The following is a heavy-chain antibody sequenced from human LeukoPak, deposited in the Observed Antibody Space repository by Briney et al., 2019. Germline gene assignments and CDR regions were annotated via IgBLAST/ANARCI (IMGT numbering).Heavy chain of an antibody. CDR2: IYHSGST. Sequence: SETLSLTCAVSGGSISSSNWWSWVRQPPGKGLEWIGEIYHSGSTNYNPSLKSRVTISVDKSKNQFSLKLSSVTAADTAVYYCARGPIAAAATGWFDPWGQGTPVTVSS. V-gene: IGHV4-4*02. J-gene: IGHJ5*02. D-gene: IGHD6-13*01. CDR1: GGSISSSNW. CDR3: ARGPIAAAATGWFDP.